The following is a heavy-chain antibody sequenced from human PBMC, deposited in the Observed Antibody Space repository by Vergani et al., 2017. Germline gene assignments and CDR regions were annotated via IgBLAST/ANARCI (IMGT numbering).Heavy chain of an antibody. CDR3: ARDCSGGSCYSDGRDV. CDR2: IIPIFGTA. CDR1: GGTFSSYA. D-gene: IGHD2-15*01. Sequence: QVQLVQSGAEVKKPGSSVKVSCKASGGTFSSYAISWVRQAPGQGLEWMGGIIPIFGTANYAQKFQGRVTITADEFTSTAYMELTSLRSEDTAVYYCARDCSGGSCYSDGRDVWGQGTTITVSS. V-gene: IGHV1-69*12. J-gene: IGHJ6*02.